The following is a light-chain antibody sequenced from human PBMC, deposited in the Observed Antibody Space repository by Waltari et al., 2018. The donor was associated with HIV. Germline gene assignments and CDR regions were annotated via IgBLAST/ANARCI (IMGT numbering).Light chain of an antibody. CDR1: KIAPRQ. J-gene: IGLJ3*02. CDR3: QVWGATDDWV. V-gene: IGLV3-21*02. Sequence: SYVLKQPPSVSVAQNQTAPVGRIGEKIAPRQVHWYRQRSGQAPEVVMHDDRDRAPGIPGRIIGSNSGDMATLTIASAEAGDESVYYCQVWGATDDWVFGGGTKLTVL. CDR2: DDR.